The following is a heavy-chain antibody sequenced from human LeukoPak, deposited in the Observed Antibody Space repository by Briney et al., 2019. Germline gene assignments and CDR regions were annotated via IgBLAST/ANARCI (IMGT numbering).Heavy chain of an antibody. CDR2: IYYSGST. Sequence: PSETLSLTCAVSGGSISSSSYYWGWIRQPPGKGLEWIGSIYYSGSTYYNPYLKSRVTISVDTSKNQFSLKLSSVTAADTAVYYCARSSEGRYYYDSSGFSYYYYYMDVWGKGTTVTISS. V-gene: IGHV4-39*07. J-gene: IGHJ6*03. CDR3: ARSSEGRYYYDSSGFSYYYYYMDV. CDR1: GGSISSSSYY. D-gene: IGHD3-22*01.